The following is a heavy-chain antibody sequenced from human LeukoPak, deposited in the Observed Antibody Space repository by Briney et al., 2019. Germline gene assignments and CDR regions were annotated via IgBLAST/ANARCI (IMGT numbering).Heavy chain of an antibody. CDR1: GYTFTSYD. V-gene: IGHV1-8*01. J-gene: IGHJ3*02. CDR2: MNPNSGNT. D-gene: IGHD3-10*02. Sequence: GASVKVSCKASGYTFTSYDINWVRQATGQGLEWMGWMNPNSGNTGYAQKFQGRVTMTRSTSINTAYMKLSSLRSEDTAMYYCARDSHVNAFDIWGQGTMVTVSS. CDR3: ARDSHVNAFDI.